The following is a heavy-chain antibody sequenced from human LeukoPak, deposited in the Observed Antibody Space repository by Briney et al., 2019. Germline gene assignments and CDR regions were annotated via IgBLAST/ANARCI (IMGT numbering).Heavy chain of an antibody. D-gene: IGHD6-19*01. Sequence: QTGGSLRLSCAASGFTFSSYAMSWVRQAPGKGLEWVSAISGSAGSTYYADSVRGRFTISRDNSKSTLYLQMNSLRVDDTAVYYCAKDWAGYWYFDLWGRGTLVTVSS. V-gene: IGHV3-23*01. CDR2: ISGSAGST. J-gene: IGHJ2*01. CDR3: AKDWAGYWYFDL. CDR1: GFTFSSYA.